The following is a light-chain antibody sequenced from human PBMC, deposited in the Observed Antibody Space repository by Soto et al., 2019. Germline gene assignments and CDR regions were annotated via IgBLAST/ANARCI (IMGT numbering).Light chain of an antibody. Sequence: DLQMTQSPSALSASVGDRVTITCRASQSISGWLAWYQQKPGKAPKLLIYKASSLDSGVPSRFSGSGFGTEFTLTISSLQPDDFATYYCQQYHRYPPTFGQGTRVEIK. CDR3: QQYHRYPPT. V-gene: IGKV1-5*03. CDR1: QSISGW. J-gene: IGKJ1*01. CDR2: KAS.